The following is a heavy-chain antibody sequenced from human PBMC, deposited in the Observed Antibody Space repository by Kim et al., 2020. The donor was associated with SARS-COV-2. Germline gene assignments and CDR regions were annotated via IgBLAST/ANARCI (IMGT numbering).Heavy chain of an antibody. CDR3: ARDLVAAADYYYGMDV. CDR1: GFTFSSYA. J-gene: IGHJ6*02. V-gene: IGHV3-30*04. D-gene: IGHD6-13*01. Sequence: GGSLRLSCAASGFTFSSYAMHWVRQAPGKGLEWVAVISYDGSNKYYADSVKGRFTISRDNSKNTLYLQMNSLRAEDTAVYYCARDLVAAADYYYGMDVWGQGTTVTVSS. CDR2: ISYDGSNK.